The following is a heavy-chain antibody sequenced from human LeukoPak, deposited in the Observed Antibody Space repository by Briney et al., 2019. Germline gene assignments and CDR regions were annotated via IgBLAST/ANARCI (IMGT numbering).Heavy chain of an antibody. Sequence: GGSLRLSCGASGFTFSIYGVHWVRKAPPTGLEWVAVIWYDGSNQDYADPAKSRFTISRDHSKNTVHLQMNSLGAEDTAVYYCVRGGPGKEFDYWCRGTLVTVSS. D-gene: IGHD3-16*01. CDR3: VRGGPGKEFDY. J-gene: IGHJ4*02. CDR1: GFTFSIYG. V-gene: IGHV3-33*01. CDR2: IWYDGSNQ.